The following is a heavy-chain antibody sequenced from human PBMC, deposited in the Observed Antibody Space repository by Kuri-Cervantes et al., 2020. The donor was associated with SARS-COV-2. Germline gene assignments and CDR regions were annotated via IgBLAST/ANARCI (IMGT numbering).Heavy chain of an antibody. J-gene: IGHJ3*02. CDR2: ISYDGSNK. D-gene: IGHD3-10*01. V-gene: IGHV3-30-3*01. CDR3: ARERTGDALDI. Sequence: GESLKISCAASGFTFSSYAMHWVRQAPGKGLEWVAVISYDGSNKYYADSVKGRFTISRDNSKNTLYLQMNSLRAEDTAVYYCARERTGDALDIWGQGTMVTVSS. CDR1: GFTFSSYA.